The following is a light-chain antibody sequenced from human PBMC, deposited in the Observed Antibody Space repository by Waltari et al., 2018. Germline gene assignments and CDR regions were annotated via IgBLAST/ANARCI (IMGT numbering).Light chain of an antibody. Sequence: EMVLTQSPGTLSLSPGERATLSCWASQSVSRALVWNQQRPGQAPRLLIYGASTRAPSIPDRCSGSVSGTDFSLTINRLEPEDFAVYDCQHYVRLPATFGQGTKVEI. V-gene: IGKV3-20*01. CDR3: QHYVRLPAT. CDR2: GAS. J-gene: IGKJ1*01. CDR1: QSVSRA.